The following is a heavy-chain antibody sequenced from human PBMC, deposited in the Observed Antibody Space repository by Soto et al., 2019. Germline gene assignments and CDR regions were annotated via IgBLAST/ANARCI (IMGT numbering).Heavy chain of an antibody. CDR1: GFTFRTSW. D-gene: IGHD5-18*01. CDR3: ARDGSTSWYSYDYHGMDV. CDR2: INLDGSEK. Sequence: EVQLVESGGGLVQPGGSLRLSCAASGFTFRTSWLSWVRQVPGKGLEWVANINLDGSEKNYVDSVKGRFTISRDNARNSLYLQMSSLRAEDTAPYYCARDGSTSWYSYDYHGMDVWGQGTTVTVSS. V-gene: IGHV3-7*05. J-gene: IGHJ6*02.